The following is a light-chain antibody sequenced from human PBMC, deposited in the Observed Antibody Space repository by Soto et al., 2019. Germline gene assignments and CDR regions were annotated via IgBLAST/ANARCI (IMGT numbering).Light chain of an antibody. Sequence: HSVLTQPRSVSGSPGQSVTISCTGTSSDVGGYNYVSWYQQHPGKAPKLMIYDVSKRPSGVPDRFSGSKSGNTASLTISGLQAEDEVDYYCCSYAGSYTEVFGGGTKLTVL. V-gene: IGLV2-11*01. J-gene: IGLJ2*01. CDR3: CSYAGSYTEV. CDR1: SSDVGGYNY. CDR2: DVS.